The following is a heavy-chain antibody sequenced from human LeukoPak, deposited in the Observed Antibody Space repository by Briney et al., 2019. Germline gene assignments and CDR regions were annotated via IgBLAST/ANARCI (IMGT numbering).Heavy chain of an antibody. V-gene: IGHV4-34*01. J-gene: IGHJ4*02. Sequence: PSETLSLTCAVYGGSFSGYYWSWIRQPPGKGLEWIGEINHSGSTNYNPSPKSRVTVSVDTSKNQFSLKLSSVTAADTAVYYCARGRYNWNYVPYYFDYWGQGTLVTVSS. D-gene: IGHD1-7*01. CDR2: INHSGST. CDR3: ARGRYNWNYVPYYFDY. CDR1: GGSFSGYY.